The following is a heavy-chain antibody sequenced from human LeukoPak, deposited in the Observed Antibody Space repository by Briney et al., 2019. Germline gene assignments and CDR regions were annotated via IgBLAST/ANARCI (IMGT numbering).Heavy chain of an antibody. Sequence: GGSLRLSCAASGFTVSSNNMSWVRQAPGKGLEWVSVIYSGASTYYADSVKGRFSISRDNSKNTLYLQMNSVRAEDTAMYYCVRDGGYYGPDSWGQGALVSVSS. CDR3: VRDGGYYGPDS. CDR2: IYSGAST. D-gene: IGHD3-10*01. CDR1: GFTVSSNN. V-gene: IGHV3-53*01. J-gene: IGHJ4*02.